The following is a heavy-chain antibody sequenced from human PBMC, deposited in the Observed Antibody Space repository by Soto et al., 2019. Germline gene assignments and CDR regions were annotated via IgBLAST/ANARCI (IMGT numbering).Heavy chain of an antibody. J-gene: IGHJ4*02. CDR2: ISGSGDST. CDR3: ASRGPGTYFDY. CDR1: GFTFSSYA. V-gene: IGHV3-23*01. D-gene: IGHD6-13*01. Sequence: EVQLLDSGGGLVQPVGSLSLSCAASGFTFSSYAMNWVRQAPGKGLEWVSVISGSGDSTYYADSVKGRYTISRDNSKTTLYLPMNSLSAEATAVYYCASRGPGTYFDYWGQGTLVTVA.